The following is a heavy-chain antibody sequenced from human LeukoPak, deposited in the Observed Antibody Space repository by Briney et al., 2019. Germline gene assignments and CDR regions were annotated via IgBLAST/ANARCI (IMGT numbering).Heavy chain of an antibody. V-gene: IGHV3-23*01. Sequence: GGSLRLSCAASGLTFSSYAMSWVRQAPGKGLEWVSAISGSGGSTYYGDSVKDRFTISRDNSKNTLYLQMNSLRAEDTAVYYCAKGAYYYGDAFDIWGQGTMVTVSS. CDR2: ISGSGGST. CDR1: GLTFSSYA. D-gene: IGHD3-10*01. J-gene: IGHJ3*02. CDR3: AKGAYYYGDAFDI.